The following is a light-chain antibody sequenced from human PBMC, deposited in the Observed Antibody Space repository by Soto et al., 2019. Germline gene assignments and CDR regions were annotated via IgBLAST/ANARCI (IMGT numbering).Light chain of an antibody. CDR2: VAS. CDR3: QQYHNWPWP. J-gene: IGKJ1*01. CDR1: QSVSSY. V-gene: IGKV3-15*01. Sequence: EVGLRQSPAALSLSPGERATLSCRASQSVSSYLAWYQQKPGQAPRLLFYVASTRATGVPARFSGSGSGTDFTLTIHSLQSEDFAVYYCQQYHNWPWPFGQGTKV.